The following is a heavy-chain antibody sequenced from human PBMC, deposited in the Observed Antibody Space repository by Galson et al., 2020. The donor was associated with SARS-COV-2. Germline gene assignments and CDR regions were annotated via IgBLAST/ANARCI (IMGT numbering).Heavy chain of an antibody. Sequence: PGGSVRLSCAASGFTFSSYWMSWVRQAPGKGLEWVANIKQDGSEKYYVDSVKGRFTISRDNAKNSLYLQMNSLRAEDTAVYYCASSTFYDSSGYPDYWGQGTLVTVSS. D-gene: IGHD3-22*01. CDR1: GFTFSSYW. CDR2: IKQDGSEK. CDR3: ASSTFYDSSGYPDY. J-gene: IGHJ4*02. V-gene: IGHV3-7*01.